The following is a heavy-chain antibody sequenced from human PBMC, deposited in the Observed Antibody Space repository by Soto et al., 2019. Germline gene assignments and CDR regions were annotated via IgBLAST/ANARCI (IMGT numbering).Heavy chain of an antibody. J-gene: IGHJ4*02. D-gene: IGHD2-2*01. CDR3: ARGWDIVVVPAVVFDY. CDR1: GGSFSGYY. Sequence: PSETLSLTCAVYGGSFSGYYWTWIRQPPGKGLEWIGEINHSGSTNYNPSLKSRVTISVDTSKNQFSLKLSSVTAADTAVYYCARGWDIVVVPAVVFDYWGQGTLVTVSS. CDR2: INHSGST. V-gene: IGHV4-34*01.